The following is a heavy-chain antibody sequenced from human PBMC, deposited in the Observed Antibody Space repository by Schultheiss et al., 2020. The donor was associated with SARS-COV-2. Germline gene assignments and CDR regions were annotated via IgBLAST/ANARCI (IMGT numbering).Heavy chain of an antibody. V-gene: IGHV5-51*01. CDR3: ARVLDYAGTTLFLQY. J-gene: IGHJ1*01. D-gene: IGHD4-23*01. CDR1: GYNFLSYW. Sequence: GESLKISCQGSGYNFLSYWIGWVRQMPGKGLEWMGIIYPGDSDTRYSPSFQGQVTISADKSTSTAYLLWTSLKASDTAMYYCARVLDYAGTTLFLQYWGQGTLVTVSS. CDR2: IYPGDSDT.